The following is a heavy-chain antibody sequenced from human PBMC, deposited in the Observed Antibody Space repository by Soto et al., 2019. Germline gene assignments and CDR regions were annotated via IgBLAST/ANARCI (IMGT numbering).Heavy chain of an antibody. V-gene: IGHV3-74*01. Sequence: GGSLRLSCAASGFTFSSYWMHWVRQAPGKGLVWVSRINSDGSSTTYADSVKGRFTISRDNAKNTLYLQMNSLRAEDTAVYYCAKDVGRGYSYGYCDYSGQGTLVTVSS. J-gene: IGHJ4*02. CDR2: INSDGSST. CDR3: AKDVGRGYSYGYCDY. D-gene: IGHD5-18*01. CDR1: GFTFSSYW.